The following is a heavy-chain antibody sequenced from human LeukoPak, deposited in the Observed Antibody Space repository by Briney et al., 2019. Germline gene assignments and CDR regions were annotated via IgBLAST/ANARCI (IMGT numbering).Heavy chain of an antibody. CDR1: GGSFSGYY. Sequence: KPSETLSLTCAVYGGSFSGYYWSWIRQPPGKGLEWIGEINHSGSTNYNPSLKSRVTISVDTSKNQFSLKLSSVTAADTAVYYCARGTGYSYGYPYFDYWGQGTLVTVPS. CDR2: INHSGST. CDR3: ARGTGYSYGYPYFDY. D-gene: IGHD5-18*01. V-gene: IGHV4-34*01. J-gene: IGHJ4*02.